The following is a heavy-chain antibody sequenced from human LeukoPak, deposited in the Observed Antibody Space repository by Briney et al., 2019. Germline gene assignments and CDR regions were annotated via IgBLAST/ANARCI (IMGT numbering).Heavy chain of an antibody. CDR3: ARGARGDSSGYYKWFSTPKYYYYYMDV. D-gene: IGHD3-22*01. CDR1: GFTFSSYE. CDR2: IYSGGST. J-gene: IGHJ6*03. V-gene: IGHV3-66*01. Sequence: PGGSLRLSCAASGFTFSSYEMSWVRQAPGKGLEWVSVIYSGGSTYYADSVKGRFTISRDNSKNTRYLQMNSLRAEDTAVYYCARGARGDSSGYYKWFSTPKYYYYYMDVWGKGTTVTISS.